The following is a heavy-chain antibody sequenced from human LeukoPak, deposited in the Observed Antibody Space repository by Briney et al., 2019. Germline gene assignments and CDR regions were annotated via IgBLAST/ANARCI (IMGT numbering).Heavy chain of an antibody. CDR3: AREGLGQQLMNGGDYYYSMDV. J-gene: IGHJ6*02. CDR1: GFTFSSYA. D-gene: IGHD6-13*01. V-gene: IGHV3-30-3*01. CDR2: ISYDGSNK. Sequence: GSLRLSCAASGFTFSSYAMHWVRQASGKGLEWVAVISYDGSNKYYADSVKGRFTISRDNSKNTLYLQMNSLRAEDTAVYYCAREGLGQQLMNGGDYYYSMDVWGQGTTVTVSS.